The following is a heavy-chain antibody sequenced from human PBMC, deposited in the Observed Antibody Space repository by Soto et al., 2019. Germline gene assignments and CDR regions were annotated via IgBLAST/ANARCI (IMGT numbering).Heavy chain of an antibody. CDR1: GVTMSYGADS. CDR2: ISLLETT. D-gene: IGHD2-15*01. Sequence: SETLSLTCSVSGVTMSYGADSWSGIRKSPGEGLEWLGDISLLETTYYNTAFKIGLSLSIDRTRNHFSPSLISMSTADKAVYYCARGGGYDSCDFWGQGIQVPVSS. J-gene: IGHJ4*02. V-gene: IGHV4-30-2*06. CDR3: ARGGGYDSCDF.